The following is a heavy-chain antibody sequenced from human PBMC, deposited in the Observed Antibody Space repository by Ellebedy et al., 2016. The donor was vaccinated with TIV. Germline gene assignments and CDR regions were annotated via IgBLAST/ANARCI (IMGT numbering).Heavy chain of an antibody. CDR1: GGSISSSSYF. CDR2: IYYRGNT. CDR3: AAMTTVTKGFDY. V-gene: IGHV4-39*01. J-gene: IGHJ4*02. D-gene: IGHD4-17*01. Sequence: MPSETLSLTCTVSGGSISSSSYFWGWIRRPPGKGLEWIGSIYYRGNTYFNPSLKSRVTISVDTSKNQFSLKLSSVTAADTAVYYCAAMTTVTKGFDYWGQGTLVTVSS.